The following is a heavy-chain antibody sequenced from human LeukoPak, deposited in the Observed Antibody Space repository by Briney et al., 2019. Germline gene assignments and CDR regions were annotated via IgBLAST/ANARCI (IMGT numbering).Heavy chain of an antibody. J-gene: IGHJ5*02. Sequence: PGGSLRLSCTVSEFTFSSYEMNWVRQAPGKGLEWVSYISSSGSTVYYADSVKGRFTISRDDAKNSVYLQMNSLSAEDTAVYYCARPRLRREFDPWGQGTLVTVSS. CDR3: ARPRLRREFDP. D-gene: IGHD2-21*01. CDR1: EFTFSSYE. CDR2: ISSSGSTV. V-gene: IGHV3-48*03.